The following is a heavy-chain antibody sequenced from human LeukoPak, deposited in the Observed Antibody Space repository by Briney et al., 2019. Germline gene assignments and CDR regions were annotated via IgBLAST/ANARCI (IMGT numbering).Heavy chain of an antibody. D-gene: IGHD3-22*01. J-gene: IGHJ5*02. CDR3: ARLSIPQRYYYDSSGYYP. Sequence: GESLKIPCKGSGYSFTSYWIGWVRQMPGKGLEWMGIIYPGDSDTRYSPSFQGQVTISADKSISTAYLQWSSLKASDTAMYYCARLSIPQRYYYDSSGYYPWGQGTLVTVSS. V-gene: IGHV5-51*01. CDR1: GYSFTSYW. CDR2: IYPGDSDT.